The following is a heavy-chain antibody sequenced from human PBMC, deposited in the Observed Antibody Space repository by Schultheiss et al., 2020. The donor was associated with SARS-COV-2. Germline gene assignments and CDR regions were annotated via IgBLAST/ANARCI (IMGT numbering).Heavy chain of an antibody. CDR2: IYWNDDK. CDR3: ARDCSGGSCYHQYYYYYGMDV. D-gene: IGHD2-15*01. Sequence: GPTLVKPTQTLTLTCTFSGFSLSTSGVGVGWIRQPPGKALEWLALIYWNDDKRYSPSLKGRLTITKDTSKNQVVLTMSKMDPVDTATYYYARDCSGGSCYHQYYYYYGMDVWGQGTTVTVAS. CDR1: GFSLSTSGVG. V-gene: IGHV2-5*01. J-gene: IGHJ6*02.